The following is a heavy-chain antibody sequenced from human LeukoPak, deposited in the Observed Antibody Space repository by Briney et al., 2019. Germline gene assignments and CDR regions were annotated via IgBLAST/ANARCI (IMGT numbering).Heavy chain of an antibody. CDR2: FDPEDGET. CDR1: GYTLTELS. J-gene: IGHJ3*02. V-gene: IGHV1-24*01. Sequence: ASVKVSCKVSGYTLTELSMHWVRQAPGKGLEWMGGFDPEDGETIYAQKFQGRVTMTEDTSTDTAYMELSSLRSEDTAVYYCATSSSATWELLRFAFDIWGQGTMVTVSS. D-gene: IGHD1-26*01. CDR3: ATSSSATWELLRFAFDI.